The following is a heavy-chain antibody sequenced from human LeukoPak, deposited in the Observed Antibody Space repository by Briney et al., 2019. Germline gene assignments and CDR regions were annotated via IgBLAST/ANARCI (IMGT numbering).Heavy chain of an antibody. V-gene: IGHV3-21*01. CDR2: ISSSSSYI. D-gene: IGHD3-10*01. Sequence: PGGSLRLSCAASGFTFSSYSMNWVRQAPGKGLEWVSSISSSSSYIYYADSVKGRFTISRDNAKNSLYLQMNSLRAEDTAVYYCARDRTYGYYYYGMDVWGQGTTVTVSS. CDR3: ARDRTYGYYYYGMDV. CDR1: GFTFSSYS. J-gene: IGHJ6*02.